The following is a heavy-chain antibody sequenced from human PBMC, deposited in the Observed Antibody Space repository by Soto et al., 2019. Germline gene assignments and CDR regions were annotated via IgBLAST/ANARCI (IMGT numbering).Heavy chain of an antibody. J-gene: IGHJ6*02. CDR2: ISGSGGST. CDR3: ARVAIASGGVIAVTYALDV. D-gene: IGHD3-16*02. CDR1: GFTFSSYA. Sequence: LRLSCAASGFTFSSYAMSWVRQAPGKGLEWVSAISGSGGSTYYADSVKGRFTVSRDNVKNSLFLQMNSLRDEDTAVYYCARVAIASGGVIAVTYALDVWGQGTTVTVSS. V-gene: IGHV3-23*01.